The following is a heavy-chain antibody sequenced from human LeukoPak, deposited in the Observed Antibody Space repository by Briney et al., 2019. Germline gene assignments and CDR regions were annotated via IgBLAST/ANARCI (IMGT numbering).Heavy chain of an antibody. Sequence: ASVKVSCKASGYTFTGYYMHWVRQAPGQGREWMGWINPNSGGTNYAQKFQGRVTMTRDTSISTAYMELSRLRSDDTAVYYCARSLVVPAAYFDYWGQGTLVTVSS. CDR1: GYTFTGYY. D-gene: IGHD2-2*01. CDR2: INPNSGGT. V-gene: IGHV1-2*02. J-gene: IGHJ4*02. CDR3: ARSLVVPAAYFDY.